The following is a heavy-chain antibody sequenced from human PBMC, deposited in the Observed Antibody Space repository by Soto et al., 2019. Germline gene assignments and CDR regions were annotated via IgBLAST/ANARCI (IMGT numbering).Heavy chain of an antibody. V-gene: IGHV1-69*01. CDR1: GGTFSSYA. Sequence: QVQLVQSGAEVKKPGSSVKVSCKASGGTFSSYAISWVRQAPGQGLEWMGGIIPIFGTANYAQKFQGRVTITEDESTSTAYMELSSLRSEDTAVYYCARGHPGEYCSSTRCPNWFDPGGQGPLVTVSS. J-gene: IGHJ5*02. CDR3: ARGHPGEYCSSTRCPNWFDP. CDR2: IIPIFGTA. D-gene: IGHD2-2*01.